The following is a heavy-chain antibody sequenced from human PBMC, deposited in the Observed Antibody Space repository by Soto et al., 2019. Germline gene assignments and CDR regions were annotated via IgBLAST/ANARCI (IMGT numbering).Heavy chain of an antibody. CDR1: GFTFSSYG. D-gene: IGHD4-17*01. CDR3: ARDLYGDPNSPFYYYYYGMDV. V-gene: IGHV3-33*01. Sequence: QVQLVESGGGVVQPGRSLRLSCAASGFTFSSYGMHWVRQAPGKGLEWVAVIWYDGSNKYYADSVKGRFTISRDNSKNTLYLQMNSLRAEDTAVYYCARDLYGDPNSPFYYYYYGMDVW. J-gene: IGHJ6*01. CDR2: IWYDGSNK.